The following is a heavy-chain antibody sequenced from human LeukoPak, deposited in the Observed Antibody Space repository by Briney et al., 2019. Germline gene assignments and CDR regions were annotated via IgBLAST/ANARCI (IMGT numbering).Heavy chain of an antibody. CDR2: ISSSGSTI. D-gene: IGHD3-10*02. CDR3: AELGITMIGGV. Sequence: GGCLRLSCAASGFTFSSYEMNWVRQDPGKGLEWVSYISSSGSTIYYADSVKGRFTISRDNAKISLYLQMNSLRAEDAAVYYCAELGITMIGGVWGKGTTVTISS. J-gene: IGHJ6*04. V-gene: IGHV3-48*03. CDR1: GFTFSSYE.